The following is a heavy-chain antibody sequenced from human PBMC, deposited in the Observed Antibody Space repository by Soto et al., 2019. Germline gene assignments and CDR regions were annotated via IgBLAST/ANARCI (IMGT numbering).Heavy chain of an antibody. CDR2: IYSDGRT. CDR1: GFTVSNTY. Sequence: GGSLRLSCVASGFTVSNTYMTWVRQAPGKGLEWVSVIYSDGRTYSADSVKGRFTISRDNSKNTLYLHMNSLRAEDTAVYYCARENYGDYNDAFDIWGQGTMVTVSS. V-gene: IGHV3-66*01. D-gene: IGHD4-17*01. J-gene: IGHJ3*02. CDR3: ARENYGDYNDAFDI.